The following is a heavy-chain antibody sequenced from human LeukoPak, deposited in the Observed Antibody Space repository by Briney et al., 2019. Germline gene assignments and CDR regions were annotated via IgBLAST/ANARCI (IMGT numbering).Heavy chain of an antibody. V-gene: IGHV4-4*07. CDR3: TTRNLDSVWNYNMEV. CDR1: GGSISTNY. CDR2: IYHGNP. Sequence: SETLSLTRSVSGGSISTNYWTWMRQPAGKGLEWIGRIYHGNPHYNPSFKSRVTMSLDTSTNQFSLKLSSVTAADTAVYYCTTRNLDSVWNYNMEVWGQGTTVTVSS. J-gene: IGHJ6*02. D-gene: IGHD6-19*01.